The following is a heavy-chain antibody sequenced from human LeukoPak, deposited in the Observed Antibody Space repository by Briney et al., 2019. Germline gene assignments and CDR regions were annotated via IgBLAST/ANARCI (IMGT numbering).Heavy chain of an antibody. CDR3: ARHDCGGDCHYYYYGMDV. CDR1: GYSFTSCW. J-gene: IGHJ6*02. D-gene: IGHD2-21*02. Sequence: GESLKISCKGSGYSFTSCWIGWVRQMPGKGLEWMEIIYPGDSDTRYSPSFQGQVTISADKSISTAYLQWSSLKASDTAMYYCARHDCGGDCHYYYYGMDVWGQGTTVTVSS. CDR2: IYPGDSDT. V-gene: IGHV5-51*01.